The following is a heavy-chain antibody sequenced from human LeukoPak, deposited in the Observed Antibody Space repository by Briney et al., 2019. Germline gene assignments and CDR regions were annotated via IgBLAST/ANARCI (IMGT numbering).Heavy chain of an antibody. V-gene: IGHV4-59*01. Sequence: PSETLSLTCTVSGGSISSYYWGWIRQPPGKGLEWIGYIYYSGSTNYNPSLKSRVTISVDTSKNQFSLKLSSVTAADTAVYYCARTYYYDSSGLDDAFDIWGQGTMVTVSS. D-gene: IGHD3-22*01. CDR3: ARTYYYDSSGLDDAFDI. CDR1: GGSISSYY. CDR2: IYYSGST. J-gene: IGHJ3*02.